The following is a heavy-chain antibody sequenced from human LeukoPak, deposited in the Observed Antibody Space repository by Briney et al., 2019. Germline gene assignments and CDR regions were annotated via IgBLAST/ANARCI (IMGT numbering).Heavy chain of an antibody. CDR2: IYYSGST. V-gene: IGHV4-59*12. CDR3: ARDGSGSSPPYYYYYYGMDV. D-gene: IGHD3-10*01. CDR1: GDSIRDFF. J-gene: IGHJ6*02. Sequence: SETLSLTCKVSGDSIRDFFWGWIRQPPGKGLEWSGYIYYSGSTNYNPSLKSRVTISVDTSKNQFSLKLSSVTAADTAVYYCARDGSGSSPPYYYYYYGMDVWGQGTLVTVSS.